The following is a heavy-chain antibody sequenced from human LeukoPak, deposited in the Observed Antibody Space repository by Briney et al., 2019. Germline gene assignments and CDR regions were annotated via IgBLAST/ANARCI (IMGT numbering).Heavy chain of an antibody. D-gene: IGHD2-2*03. CDR3: AKAGYCTSTSCPLDY. V-gene: IGHV3-23*01. J-gene: IGHJ4*02. Sequence: PGGSLRLSCAASGFTFSSYAMSWVRRAPGKGLEWVSVISGSSGSTYYADSVKGRFTISRDNSKNTLYLQMNSLRAEDTAVYYCAKAGYCTSTSCPLDYWGQGTLVTVSS. CDR1: GFTFSSYA. CDR2: ISGSSGST.